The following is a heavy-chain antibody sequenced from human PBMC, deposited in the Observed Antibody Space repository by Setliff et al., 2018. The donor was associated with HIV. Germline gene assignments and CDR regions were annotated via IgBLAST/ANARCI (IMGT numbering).Heavy chain of an antibody. CDR1: GYTFTSYG. J-gene: IGHJ6*02. D-gene: IGHD6-13*01. Sequence: ASGYTFTSYGISWVRQAPGQGLEWMGWISAYNGNTNYAQKLQGRVTMTTDTSTSTAYMELRSLRSDDTAVYYCARDRKISAAGRPYYYYGMDVWGQGTTVTVSS. CDR2: ISAYNGNT. V-gene: IGHV1-18*01. CDR3: ARDRKISAAGRPYYYYGMDV.